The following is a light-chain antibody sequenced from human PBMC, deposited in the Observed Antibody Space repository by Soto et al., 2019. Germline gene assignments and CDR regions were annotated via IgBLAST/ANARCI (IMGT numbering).Light chain of an antibody. V-gene: IGLV2-11*01. Sequence: QSVLTQPRSVSGSPGQSVTISCTGTSSDVSDYNYVSWYQYHPGKAPKLMIYDVSKRPSGVPDRFSGSKSGNTASLTISGRQAEDEADYYCCSYAGSYTYVFGTGTKLTVL. CDR3: CSYAGSYTYV. CDR1: SSDVSDYNY. CDR2: DVS. J-gene: IGLJ1*01.